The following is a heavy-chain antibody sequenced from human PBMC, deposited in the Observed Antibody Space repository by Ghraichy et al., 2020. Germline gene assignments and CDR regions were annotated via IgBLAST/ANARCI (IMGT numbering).Heavy chain of an antibody. CDR1: GGSFSGYY. D-gene: IGHD6-13*01. CDR2: INHSGST. J-gene: IGHJ6*03. Sequence: SQTLSLTCAVYGGSFSGYYWSWIRQPPGKGLEWIGEINHSGSTNYNPSLKSRVTISVDTSKNQFSLKLSSVTAADTAVYYCARGLVIAAAGTRNYYYYYMDVWGKGTTVTVSS. CDR3: ARGLVIAAAGTRNYYYYYMDV. V-gene: IGHV4-34*01.